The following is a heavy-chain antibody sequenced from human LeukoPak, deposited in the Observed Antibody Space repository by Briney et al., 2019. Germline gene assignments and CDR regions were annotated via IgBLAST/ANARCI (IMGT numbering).Heavy chain of an antibody. D-gene: IGHD2-21*01. J-gene: IGHJ4*02. Sequence: PSETLSLTCTVSGGSISNYYWSWIRQPPGKGLEWIGYVHYSGSTDYNPSLKSRLTISIDTPKNHFSLRLTSVTAADTAVYFCARHSGTCIGGNCFLDYFDYWGQGTLVTVSS. CDR2: VHYSGST. V-gene: IGHV4-59*08. CDR1: GGSISNYY. CDR3: ARHSGTCIGGNCFLDYFDY.